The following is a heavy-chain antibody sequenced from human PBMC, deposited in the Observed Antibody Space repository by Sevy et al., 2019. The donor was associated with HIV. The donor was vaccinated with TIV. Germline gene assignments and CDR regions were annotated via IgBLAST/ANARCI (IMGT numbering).Heavy chain of an antibody. J-gene: IGHJ4*02. Sequence: SETLSLTCTVSGGSITSLYWNWIRQPPGKGLEWIANIYYNGHINYNPSLKSRVTLSLDRSKNQFSLRLSSVTAADTAMYYCAGENAWGRGYCWGQGTLVTVSS. D-gene: IGHD1-26*01. CDR2: IYYNGHI. V-gene: IGHV4-59*08. CDR3: AGENAWGRGYC. CDR1: GGSITSLY.